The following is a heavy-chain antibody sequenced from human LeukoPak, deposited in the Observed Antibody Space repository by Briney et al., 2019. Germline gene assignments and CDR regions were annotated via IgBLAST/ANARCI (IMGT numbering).Heavy chain of an antibody. CDR2: INPNSGGT. CDR3: ARDAGLRYFDWLFYFDY. D-gene: IGHD3-9*01. CDR1: GYTFTGYY. V-gene: IGHV1-2*02. Sequence: ASVKVSCKASGYTFTGYYMHWVRQSPGQGLEWMGWINPNSGGTNYAQKFQGRVTMTRDTSISAAYMELSRLRSDDTAVYYCARDAGLRYFDWLFYFDYWGQGTLVTVSS. J-gene: IGHJ4*02.